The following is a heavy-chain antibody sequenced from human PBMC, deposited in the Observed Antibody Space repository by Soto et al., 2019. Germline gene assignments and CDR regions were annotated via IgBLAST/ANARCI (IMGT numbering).Heavy chain of an antibody. CDR3: ARGGLTWGEY. Sequence: QLQLQESGPGLVKPSGTLSLTCAVSGGSVSSLNWWSWVRQSPGKGLEWIGEIFHSGTTNYNPSPKSRVTISIDKSKNQFSLNLSSVTAADTAVYYCARGGLTWGEYWGQGALVTVCS. CDR1: GGSVSSLNW. V-gene: IGHV4-4*02. D-gene: IGHD3-16*01. J-gene: IGHJ4*02. CDR2: IFHSGTT.